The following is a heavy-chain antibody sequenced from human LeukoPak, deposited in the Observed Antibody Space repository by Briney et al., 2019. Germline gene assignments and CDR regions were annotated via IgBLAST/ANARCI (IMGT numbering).Heavy chain of an antibody. V-gene: IGHV3-23*01. Sequence: GGSLRLSCAASGFTFSSYAMSWVRQAPGEGLGWVSAICGSGGSTYYADSLKGRFTISRDNSKNTLYLQMNSLRAEDTAVYYCAKDEPDYYDSSGYRHYYNGMDVWGQGTTVTVSS. CDR3: AKDEPDYYDSSGYRHYYNGMDV. D-gene: IGHD3-22*01. J-gene: IGHJ6*02. CDR2: ICGSGGST. CDR1: GFTFSSYA.